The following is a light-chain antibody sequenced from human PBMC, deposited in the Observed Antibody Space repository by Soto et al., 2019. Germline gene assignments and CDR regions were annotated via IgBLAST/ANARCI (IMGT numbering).Light chain of an antibody. Sequence: DIVMTQSPPTLSVGPGEAATLSSRPSLSASSFFTWYQRKPGQPPRLLIWGSSTRAPGIPARFSGSGSGTDCTLSIIILQSEDGAVYYCQQYRTCPLTFGGGTKVEIK. CDR3: QQYRTCPLT. CDR2: GSS. CDR1: LSASSF. V-gene: IGKV3-15*01. J-gene: IGKJ4*01.